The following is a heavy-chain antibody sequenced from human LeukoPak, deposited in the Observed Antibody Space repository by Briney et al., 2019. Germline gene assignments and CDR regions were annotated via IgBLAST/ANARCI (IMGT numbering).Heavy chain of an antibody. CDR3: ARDSSGWSAVDY. CDR2: NNHSGST. CDR1: GGPFRGYY. V-gene: IGHV4-34*01. J-gene: IGHJ4*02. Sequence: PSETLSLTCAVYGGPFRGYYWGWIPQPPGKALEWIGENNHSGSTHYNPSLKSRVTISVDTSKNQFSLKLSSVTAADTAVYYCARDSSGWSAVDYWGQGTLVTVSS. D-gene: IGHD6-19*01.